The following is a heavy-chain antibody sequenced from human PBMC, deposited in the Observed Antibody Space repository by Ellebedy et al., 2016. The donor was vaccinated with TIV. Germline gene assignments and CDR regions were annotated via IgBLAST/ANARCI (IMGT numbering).Heavy chain of an antibody. V-gene: IGHV3-23*01. CDR1: GFTFRSYD. CDR2: IRGNIDSA. J-gene: IGHJ4*02. Sequence: GGSLRLXXIASGFTFRSYDMSWVRQAPGMGLEWVSSIRGNIDSAYYADSVKGRFTISRDNSKNTLFLQMNSLRADDSAVYYCARGLNYDYWGQGTLVTVSS. CDR3: ARGLNYDY. D-gene: IGHD4-11*01.